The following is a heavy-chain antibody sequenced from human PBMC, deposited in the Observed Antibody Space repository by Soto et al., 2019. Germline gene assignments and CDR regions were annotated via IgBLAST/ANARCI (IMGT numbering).Heavy chain of an antibody. CDR1: GCTFTSYG. J-gene: IGHJ6*02. D-gene: IGHD2-15*01. V-gene: IGHV1-18*04. Sequence: ASVKVSCKASGCTFTSYGISWVRQAPGQGLEWMGWISAYNGNTNYAQKLQGRVTMTTDTSTSTAYMELRSLRSDDTAVYYCARDCSGGSCYGVDYYYGMDVWGQGTTVTVSS. CDR2: ISAYNGNT. CDR3: ARDCSGGSCYGVDYYYGMDV.